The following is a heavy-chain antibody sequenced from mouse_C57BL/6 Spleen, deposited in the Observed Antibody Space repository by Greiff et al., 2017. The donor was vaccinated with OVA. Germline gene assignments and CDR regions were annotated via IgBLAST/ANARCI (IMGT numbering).Heavy chain of an antibody. D-gene: IGHD3-2*02. CDR2: IYPGSGST. CDR3: ARDGSGYGGYYFDY. V-gene: IGHV1-55*01. CDR1: GYTFTSYW. J-gene: IGHJ2*01. Sequence: QVQLQQPGAELVKPGASVKMSCKASGYTFTSYWITWVKQRPGQGLEWIGDIYPGSGSTNYNEKFKSKATLTVDTSSSTAYMQLSSLTSEDSAVYYCARDGSGYGGYYFDYWGQGTTLTVSS.